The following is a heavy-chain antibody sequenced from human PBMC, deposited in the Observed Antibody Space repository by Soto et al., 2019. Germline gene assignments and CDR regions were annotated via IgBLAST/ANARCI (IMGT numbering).Heavy chain of an antibody. Sequence: PGESLKISCEGSGYTFTSYYITWARQLPGKGLEWMGRIDPSDSYTTYNPSFRGHVTISADKSIRTAYLQWSSLEASDSGMYYCARGDTAVVHQGMDFWGQGTPVTVSS. D-gene: IGHD5-18*01. J-gene: IGHJ6*02. CDR2: IDPSDSYT. CDR3: ARGDTAVVHQGMDF. V-gene: IGHV5-10-1*01. CDR1: GYTFTSYY.